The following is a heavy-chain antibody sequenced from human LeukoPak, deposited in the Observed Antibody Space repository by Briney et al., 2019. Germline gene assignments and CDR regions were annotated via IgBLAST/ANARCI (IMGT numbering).Heavy chain of an antibody. V-gene: IGHV4-38-2*02. CDR3: ARDGGVVVPAAILWNWFDP. D-gene: IGHD2-2*02. CDR2: IYHSGST. J-gene: IGHJ5*02. Sequence: PSETLSLTCTVSGYSISSGYYWGWIRQPPGKGLEWIGSIYHSGSTYYNPSLKSRVTISVDTSKNQFSLKLSSVTAADTAVYYCARDGGVVVPAAILWNWFDPWGQGTLVTVSS. CDR1: GYSISSGYY.